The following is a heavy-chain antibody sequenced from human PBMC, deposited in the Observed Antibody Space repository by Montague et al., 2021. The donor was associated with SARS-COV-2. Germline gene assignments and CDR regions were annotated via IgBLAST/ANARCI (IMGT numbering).Heavy chain of an antibody. V-gene: IGHV4-34*01. CDR2: INHGGST. CDR3: ARLRDGVVPSPILGVGPYYSYYYMDV. CDR1: GTSFSDYY. Sequence: SETLSLTCAVHGTSFSDYYWNWIRQPPGKGLEWIGEINHGGSTKXSPSLKSRLTISADTSKNQFSLKLTSVAAADTAVYYCARLRDGVVPSPILGVGPYYSYYYMDVWGRGTTVTVSS. D-gene: IGHD3-10*01. J-gene: IGHJ6*03.